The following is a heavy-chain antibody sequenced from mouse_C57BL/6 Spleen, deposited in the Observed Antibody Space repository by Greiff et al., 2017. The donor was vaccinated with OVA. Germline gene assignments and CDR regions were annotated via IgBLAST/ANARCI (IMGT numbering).Heavy chain of an antibody. V-gene: IGHV1-54*01. Sequence: QVQLQQSGAELVRPGTSVKVSCKASGYAFTNYLIEWVKQRPGQGLEWIGVINPGSGGTNYNEKFKGKATLTADKSSSTAYMQLSSLTSEDSAVYFCARSNYGSSDVRFAYWGQGTLVTVSA. CDR3: ARSNYGSSDVRFAY. J-gene: IGHJ3*01. CDR1: GYAFTNYL. D-gene: IGHD1-1*01. CDR2: INPGSGGT.